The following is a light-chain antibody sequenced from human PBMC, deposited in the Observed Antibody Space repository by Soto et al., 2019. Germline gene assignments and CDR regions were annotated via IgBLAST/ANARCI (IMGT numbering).Light chain of an antibody. Sequence: EIVMTQSPATLSLSPGERATLSCRASQSVSSYLAWYQQKPGQAPRLLIYDASNRATGIPARFSGSGAGTDFIPTSSSLEPDDFVVYYCQQHNDWPSTFGGGTKVQIK. J-gene: IGKJ4*01. V-gene: IGKV3-11*01. CDR3: QQHNDWPST. CDR2: DAS. CDR1: QSVSSY.